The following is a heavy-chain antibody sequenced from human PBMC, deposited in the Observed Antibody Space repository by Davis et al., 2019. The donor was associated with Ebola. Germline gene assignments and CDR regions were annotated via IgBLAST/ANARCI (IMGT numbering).Heavy chain of an antibody. V-gene: IGHV3-7*03. J-gene: IGHJ4*02. CDR2: IKQDGSEK. CDR3: ARDEGGVLDY. D-gene: IGHD4/OR15-4a*01. Sequence: GESLKISCAASGFTFSSYWMSWVRQAPGKGLEWVANIKQDGSEKYYVDSVKGRFTISRNNAKNSLYLQMNSLRAEDTAVYYCARDEGGVLDYWGQGTLVTVSS. CDR1: GFTFSSYW.